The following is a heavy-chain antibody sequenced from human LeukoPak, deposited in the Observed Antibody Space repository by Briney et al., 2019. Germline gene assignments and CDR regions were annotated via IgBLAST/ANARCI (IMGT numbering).Heavy chain of an antibody. CDR3: ARDGEQLLKDPINWFDP. D-gene: IGHD2-2*01. V-gene: IGHV4-39*07. CDR1: GGSISSSSYY. Sequence: SETLSLTCTVSGGSISSSSYYWGWIRQPPGKGLEWIGSIYYSGSTYYNPSLKSRVTISVDTSKNQFSLKLSSVTAADTAVYYCARDGEQLLKDPINWFDPWGQGTLVTVSS. J-gene: IGHJ5*02. CDR2: IYYSGST.